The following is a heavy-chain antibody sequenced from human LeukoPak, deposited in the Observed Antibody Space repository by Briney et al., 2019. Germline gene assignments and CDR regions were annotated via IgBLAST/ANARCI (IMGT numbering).Heavy chain of an antibody. J-gene: IGHJ4*02. V-gene: IGHV1-8*01. CDR1: GYTFTSYD. Sequence: ASVKVSCKASGYTFTSYDINWVRQATGQGLEWMGWMNPNSGNTGYAQKFQGRVTMTRDTSISTAYMELSRLRSDDTAVYYCARGWDYTRDYWGQGTLVTVSS. CDR2: MNPNSGNT. D-gene: IGHD4-11*01. CDR3: ARGWDYTRDY.